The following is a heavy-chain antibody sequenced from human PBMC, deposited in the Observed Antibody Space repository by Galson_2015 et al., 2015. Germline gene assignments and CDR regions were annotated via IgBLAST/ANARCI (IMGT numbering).Heavy chain of an antibody. J-gene: IGHJ4*02. Sequence: SLRLSCAASGFTFSSYGMHWVRQAPGKGLEYVSAISSNGGSTYYADSVKGRFTISRDNSKNTLYLQMSSLRAEDTAVYYCVKAYWVQIGWGGYWGQGTLVTVSS. V-gene: IGHV3-64D*08. CDR3: VKAYWVQIGWGGY. D-gene: IGHD3-16*01. CDR1: GFTFSSYG. CDR2: ISSNGGST.